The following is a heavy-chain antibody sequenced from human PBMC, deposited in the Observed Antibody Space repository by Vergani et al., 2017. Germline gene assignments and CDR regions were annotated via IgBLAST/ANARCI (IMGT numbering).Heavy chain of an antibody. CDR3: ARSELVIKSYFDY. CDR2: IYHSGST. J-gene: IGHJ4*02. Sequence: QLQLQESGPGLVKPSETLSLTCTVSGGSISSSNWWSWVRQPPGKGLEWIGEIYHSGSTNYNLSLKSRVTRSVDKSKNQFSLKLSSVTAADTAVYYCARSELVIKSYFDYWGQGTLVTVSS. D-gene: IGHD3-9*01. V-gene: IGHV4-4*02. CDR1: GGSISSSNW.